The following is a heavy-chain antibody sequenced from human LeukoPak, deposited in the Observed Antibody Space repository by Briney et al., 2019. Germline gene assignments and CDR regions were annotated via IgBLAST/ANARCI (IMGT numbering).Heavy chain of an antibody. CDR2: SYTTGIT. D-gene: IGHD6-6*01. Sequence: SQTLSLTCAVSGDSISSSTDYWGWIRQPAGQGLEWIGRSYTTGITNYNPSLKSRVNISVDTSKNQFSLNLTSVTAADTAVYYCAREFLASRRNWVDPWGQGILVTVSS. CDR1: GDSISSSTDY. V-gene: IGHV4-61*02. J-gene: IGHJ5*02. CDR3: AREFLASRRNWVDP.